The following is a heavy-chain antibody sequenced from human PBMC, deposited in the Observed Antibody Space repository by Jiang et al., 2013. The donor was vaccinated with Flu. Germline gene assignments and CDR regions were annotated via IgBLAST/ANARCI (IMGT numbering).Heavy chain of an antibody. J-gene: IGHJ5*02. V-gene: IGHV4-34*01. CDR2: INHSGST. Sequence: LLKPSETLSLTCAVYGGSFSGYYWSWIRQPPGKGLEWIGEINHSGSTNYNPSLKSRVTISVDTSKNQFSLKLSSVTAADTAVYYCARATASTWFGELFGGNWFDPWGQGTLVTVSS. D-gene: IGHD3-10*01. CDR3: ARATASTWFGELFGGNWFDP. CDR1: GGSFSGYY.